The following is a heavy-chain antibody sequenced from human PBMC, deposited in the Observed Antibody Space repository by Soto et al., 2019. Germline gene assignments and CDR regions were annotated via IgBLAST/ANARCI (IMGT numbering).Heavy chain of an antibody. V-gene: IGHV3-21*01. J-gene: IGHJ4*02. D-gene: IGHD1-26*01. CDR1: GFTFSSYS. CDR3: EKDRSPGATTWNVY. Sequence: PGVSLRLSCSASGFTFSSYSMNWVRQAPGKGLEWVSSISSSSSYIYYADSVKGRFTISRDNAKNSLYLQMNSLRAEDTAVYYCEKDRSPGATTWNVYWGQGTLVTVSA. CDR2: ISSSSSYI.